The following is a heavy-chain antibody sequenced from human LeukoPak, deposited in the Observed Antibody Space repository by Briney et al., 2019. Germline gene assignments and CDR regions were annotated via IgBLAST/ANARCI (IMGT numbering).Heavy chain of an antibody. J-gene: IGHJ4*02. CDR2: IYHSGST. CDR1: GYSISSGYY. D-gene: IGHD3-3*01. V-gene: IGHV4-38-2*02. CDR3: ARDGSHYDFWSGYGIADLTVGH. Sequence: SETLSLTCTVSGYSISSGYYWGWIRQPPGKGLEWIGSIYHSGSTYYNPSLKSRVTISVDTSKNQFSLKLSSVTAADTAVYYCARDGSHYDFWSGYGIADLTVGHWGQGTLVTVSS.